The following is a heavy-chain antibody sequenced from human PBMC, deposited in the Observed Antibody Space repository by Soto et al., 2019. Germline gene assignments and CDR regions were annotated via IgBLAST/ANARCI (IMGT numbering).Heavy chain of an antibody. V-gene: IGHV3-72*01. CDR2: TKNKANSYTT. J-gene: IGHJ4*02. CDR3: TIEGAYPGPDFDY. CDR1: GFTFSDRY. D-gene: IGHD3-16*01. Sequence: PGWSLRLSCSASGFTFSDRYMDWCRQAPGKGLEWVGRTKNKANSYTTEYAASVKGRFTISRDYSRDSVYLQMNSLKTDDTAVYYCTIEGAYPGPDFDYWGQGTLVTVSS.